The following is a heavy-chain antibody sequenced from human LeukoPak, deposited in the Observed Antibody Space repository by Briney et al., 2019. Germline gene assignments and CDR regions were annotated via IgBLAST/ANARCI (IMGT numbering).Heavy chain of an antibody. J-gene: IGHJ4*02. V-gene: IGHV4-59*01. CDR3: AGTMLGQGSTFDY. CDR1: GGSISSYY. Sequence: SETLSLTCTVSGGSISSYYWSWIRQPPGKGLEWIGYIYYGGSTNYNPSLKSRVTISVDTSKNQFSLKLSSVTAADTAVYYCAGTMLGQGSTFDYWGQGTLVTVSS. D-gene: IGHD4/OR15-4a*01. CDR2: IYYGGST.